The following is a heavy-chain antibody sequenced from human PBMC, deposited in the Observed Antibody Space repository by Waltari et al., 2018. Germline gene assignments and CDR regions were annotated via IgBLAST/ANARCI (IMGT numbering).Heavy chain of an antibody. CDR3: AKDPPGSYYEGFDE. V-gene: IGHV3-23*04. J-gene: IGHJ3*01. Sequence: EANLAESGGGLVQPGGSLRLSCTASGFRFSLYGVSWVRQAPGKVLEWVSAISGSGADTFYADSVKDRFVISRDNSKNTVFLEMNSLRAEDTALYYCAKDPPGSYYEGFDEWGQGTMVTVSS. CDR1: GFRFSLYG. CDR2: ISGSGADT. D-gene: IGHD1-26*01.